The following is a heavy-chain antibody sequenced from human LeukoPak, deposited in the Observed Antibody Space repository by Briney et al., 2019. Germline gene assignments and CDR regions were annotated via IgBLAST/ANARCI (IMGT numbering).Heavy chain of an antibody. D-gene: IGHD2-15*01. CDR2: IYYSGST. Sequence: PSETLSLTCTVSGGSFSSGSYYWSWLRQPPGKGLEWIGYIYYSGSTYYNPSLKSRVTISVDTSKNQFSLKLSSVTAADTAVYYCARVWRYCSGGSCYYFDYWGQGTLVTVSS. CDR3: ARVWRYCSGGSCYYFDY. CDR1: GGSFSSGSYY. V-gene: IGHV4-30-4*08. J-gene: IGHJ4*02.